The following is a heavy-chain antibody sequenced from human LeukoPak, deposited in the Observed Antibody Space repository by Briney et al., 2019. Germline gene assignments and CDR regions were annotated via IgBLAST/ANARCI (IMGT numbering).Heavy chain of an antibody. CDR2: IYYSGST. D-gene: IGHD3-3*01. CDR3: ARADYDFWSGPASIDY. J-gene: IGHJ4*02. Sequence: SETLSLTCTVSGGSISSYYWSWIRQPPGKGLEWIGYIYYSGSTNYNPSLKSRVTISVDTSKNQFSLKLSSVTAADTAVYYCARADYDFWSGPASIDYWGQGTLVTVSS. V-gene: IGHV4-59*01. CDR1: GGSISSYY.